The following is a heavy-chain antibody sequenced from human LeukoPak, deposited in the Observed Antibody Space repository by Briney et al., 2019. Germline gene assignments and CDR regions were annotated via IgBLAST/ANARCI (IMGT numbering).Heavy chain of an antibody. Sequence: PSETLSLTCAVSGGSISSGGYSWSWIRQPPGKGLEWIGYIYYSGSTYYNPSLKSRVTISVDTSKNQFSLKLSSVTAADTAVYYCASNPLESNAAYFDHWGQGTLVTVSS. J-gene: IGHJ4*02. CDR3: ASNPLESNAAYFDH. V-gene: IGHV4-30-2*05. D-gene: IGHD5/OR15-5a*01. CDR1: GGSISSGGYS. CDR2: IYYSGST.